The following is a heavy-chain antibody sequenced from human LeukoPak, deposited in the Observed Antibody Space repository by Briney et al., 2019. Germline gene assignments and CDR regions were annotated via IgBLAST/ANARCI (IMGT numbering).Heavy chain of an antibody. CDR3: ARDRYCSSTRCFATFFDY. CDR2: INPSGGST. V-gene: IGHV1-46*01. D-gene: IGHD2-2*01. J-gene: IGHJ4*02. CDR1: GYTFTSYY. Sequence: ASVKVSCKASGYTFTSYYMHWVRQAPGQGLEWMGIINPSGGSTSYEKKFQGRVTMTRDMSTSTVYMELSSLRSEDTAVYCCARDRYCSSTRCFATFFDYWGQGTVVIVSS.